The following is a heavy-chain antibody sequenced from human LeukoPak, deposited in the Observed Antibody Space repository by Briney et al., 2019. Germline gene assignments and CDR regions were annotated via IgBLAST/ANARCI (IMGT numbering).Heavy chain of an antibody. D-gene: IGHD6-13*01. CDR3: ARGTAPDKH. CDR1: GGSINNFF. Sequence: SETLSLICTVSGGSINNFFWNWVRQPPGKGLEWNGYIYYSGSTNYNPSLKSRVTMSVDTSKNQFSLKLRSVTAADTPVYYCARGTAPDKHWGQGALVTVSS. J-gene: IGHJ4*02. V-gene: IGHV4-59*08. CDR2: IYYSGST.